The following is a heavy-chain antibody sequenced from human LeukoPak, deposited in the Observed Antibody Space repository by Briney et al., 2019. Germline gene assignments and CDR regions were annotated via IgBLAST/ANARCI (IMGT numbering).Heavy chain of an antibody. CDR2: IYYSGSI. Sequence: ASETLSLTCTVSGGSISSYYWSWVRQPPGKGLEWIGYIYYSGSINYNPSLKSRVTISVDTSKNQFSLKLRSVIAADTAVYYCARYSGSYAGFDYWGQGTLVTVSS. CDR1: GGSISSYY. V-gene: IGHV4-59*08. D-gene: IGHD1-26*01. J-gene: IGHJ4*02. CDR3: ARYSGSYAGFDY.